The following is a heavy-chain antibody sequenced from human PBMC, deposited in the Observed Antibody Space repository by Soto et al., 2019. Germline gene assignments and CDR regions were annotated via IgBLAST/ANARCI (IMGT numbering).Heavy chain of an antibody. CDR1: GGTFSSYA. Sequence: ASVKVSCKASGGTFSSYAISWVRQAPGQGLEWMGGIIPIFGTANYAQKFQGRVTITADESTSTAYMELRSLRSDDTAVYYCARARTRHLLRYFDWSHRDDAFDIWGQGTMVTVSS. CDR2: IIPIFGTA. D-gene: IGHD3-9*01. CDR3: ARARTRHLLRYFDWSHRDDAFDI. V-gene: IGHV1-69*13. J-gene: IGHJ3*02.